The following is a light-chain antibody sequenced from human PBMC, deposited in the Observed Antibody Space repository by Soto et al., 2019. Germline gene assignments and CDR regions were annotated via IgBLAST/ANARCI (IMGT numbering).Light chain of an antibody. CDR3: CSYAGSQPQ. J-gene: IGLJ3*02. Sequence: QSALTQPRSLSGSPGQSVTLSCAGTSSNIGVYNFVSWYQHHPGKAPKLIIYDVTKRPSGVPDRFSGSKSGNTASLTISGRQADDEADYYCCSYAGSQPQFGGGTKLTVL. V-gene: IGLV2-11*01. CDR1: SSNIGVYNF. CDR2: DVT.